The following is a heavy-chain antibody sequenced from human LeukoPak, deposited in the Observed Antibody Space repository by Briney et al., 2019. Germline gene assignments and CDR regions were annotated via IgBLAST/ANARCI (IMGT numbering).Heavy chain of an antibody. J-gene: IGHJ5*02. V-gene: IGHV4-30-4*01. CDR2: IYDSGST. Sequence: SETLSLTCTVSGGSISSGNYYWSWIRQPPGKGLEWIGYIYDSGSTYYNPSLKSRVTISVDTSKNQFSLKLSSVTAADTAVYYCARVSGYDEEDNWFDPWGQGTLVTVSS. CDR1: GGSISSGNYY. CDR3: ARVSGYDEEDNWFDP. D-gene: IGHD5-12*01.